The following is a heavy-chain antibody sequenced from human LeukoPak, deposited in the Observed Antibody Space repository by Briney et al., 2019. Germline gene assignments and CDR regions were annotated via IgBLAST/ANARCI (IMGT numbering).Heavy chain of an antibody. D-gene: IGHD2-2*01. CDR2: IYHSGST. J-gene: IGHJ5*02. Sequence: SETLSLTCTVSGYSISSGYYWGWIRQPPGKGLEWIGSIYHSGSTYYNPSLKSQVTISVDTSKNQFSLKLSSVTAADTAVYYCARVGTYCSSTSCNWFDPWGQGTLVTVSS. CDR3: ARVGTYCSSTSCNWFDP. V-gene: IGHV4-38-2*02. CDR1: GYSISSGYY.